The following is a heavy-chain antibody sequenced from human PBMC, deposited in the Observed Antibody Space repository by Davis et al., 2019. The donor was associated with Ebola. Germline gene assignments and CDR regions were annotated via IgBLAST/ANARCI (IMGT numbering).Heavy chain of an antibody. CDR2: INHSGST. J-gene: IGHJ4*02. V-gene: IGHV4-34*01. CDR1: GGSFSGYY. D-gene: IGHD6-19*01. Sequence: SETLSPTCAVYGGSFSGYYWSWNRQLPGKGLEWIGEINHSGSTNYNPSLKSRVTISVDTSKNQFSLKLSSGTAADTAVYYCARVRGWQMGRLDYWGQGTLVTVSS. CDR3: ARVRGWQMGRLDY.